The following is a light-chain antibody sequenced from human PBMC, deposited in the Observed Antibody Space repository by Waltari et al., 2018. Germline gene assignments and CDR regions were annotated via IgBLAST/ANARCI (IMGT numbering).Light chain of an antibody. Sequence: QLVLTQSPSASASLGASVKLTCTLSSGHSTYAIAWHQQQPEKGPRYLMKINRDGSHIKGDGIPDRFSGSRSGAALSLTISSLQSEDEADYYCQTWGAGIRVFGGGTKLTVL. J-gene: IGLJ3*02. CDR2: INRDGSH. CDR1: SGHSTYA. V-gene: IGLV4-69*01. CDR3: QTWGAGIRV.